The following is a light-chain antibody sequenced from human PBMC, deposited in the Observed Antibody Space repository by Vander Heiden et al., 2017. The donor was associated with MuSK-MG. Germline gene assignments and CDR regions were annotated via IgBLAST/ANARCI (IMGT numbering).Light chain of an antibody. Sequence: IVLTQSPGTLSLSPGERATLSCRASQSVNNNYLAWYQQKPGQAPRLLIYGASNRATGIPDRFSGSGSGTDFTLTISRLEAEDFAVYYCQQYGSAFRTFGQGTRLEIK. V-gene: IGKV3-20*01. CDR1: QSVNNNY. J-gene: IGKJ5*01. CDR3: QQYGSAFRT. CDR2: GAS.